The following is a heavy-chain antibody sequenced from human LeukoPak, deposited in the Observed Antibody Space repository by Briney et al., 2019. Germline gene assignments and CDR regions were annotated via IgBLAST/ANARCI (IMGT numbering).Heavy chain of an antibody. Sequence: GGSLRLSCAASGFTFSSYAMSWVRQAPGKGLEWVSAISGSGGSTYYADSVKGRFTISRDNSKNTLYLQMNSLRAEDTAVYYCARLAYCGGDCPHYYYMDVWGKGTTVTVSS. J-gene: IGHJ6*03. D-gene: IGHD2-21*02. CDR3: ARLAYCGGDCPHYYYMDV. V-gene: IGHV3-23*01. CDR1: GFTFSSYA. CDR2: ISGSGGST.